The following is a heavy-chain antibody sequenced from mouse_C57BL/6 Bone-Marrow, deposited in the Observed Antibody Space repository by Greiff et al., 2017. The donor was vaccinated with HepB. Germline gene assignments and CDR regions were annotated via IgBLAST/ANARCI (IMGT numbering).Heavy chain of an antibody. V-gene: IGHV1-18*01. CDR1: GYTFTDYN. CDR3: ARGRGRTGYFDY. CDR2: INPNNGGT. J-gene: IGHJ2*01. D-gene: IGHD4-1*01. Sequence: VQLQQSGPELVKPGASVKIPCKASGYTFTDYNMDWVKQSHGKSLEWIGDINPNNGGTIYNQKFKGKATLTVDKSSSTAYMQLSSLTSEDSAVYFCARGRGRTGYFDYWGQGTTLTVSS.